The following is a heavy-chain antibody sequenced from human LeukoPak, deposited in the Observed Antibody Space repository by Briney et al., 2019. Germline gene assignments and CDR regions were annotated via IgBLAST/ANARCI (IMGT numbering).Heavy chain of an antibody. V-gene: IGHV3-23*01. CDR1: GLSFSSYA. CDR3: VTERGY. J-gene: IGHJ4*02. Sequence: GGSPRLSCAASGLSFSSYAMTWVRQAPGKGLEWVSSIGGTGISTYYADSVKGRFTISRDNFENTLFLQMISLRAEDTAMYYCVTERGYWGQGTLVTVSS. D-gene: IGHD6-13*01. CDR2: IGGTGIST.